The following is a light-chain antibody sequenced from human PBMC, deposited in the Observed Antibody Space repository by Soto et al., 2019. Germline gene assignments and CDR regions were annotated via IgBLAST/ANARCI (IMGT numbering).Light chain of an antibody. CDR1: SSDVGAYNY. CDR2: DVT. J-gene: IGLJ1*01. CDR3: SSYTSNTTPYV. Sequence: QSALTQPASVSGSPGQSIAISCTGTSSDVGAYNYVSWYQQHPGKVPKLVIYDVTNRPSGVSDRFSGPKSGNTASLTISGLQAEDEADYYCSSYTSNTTPYVFGTGTKVTVL. V-gene: IGLV2-14*01.